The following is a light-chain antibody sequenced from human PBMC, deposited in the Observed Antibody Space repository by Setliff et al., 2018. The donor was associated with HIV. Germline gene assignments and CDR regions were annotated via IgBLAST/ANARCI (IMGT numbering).Light chain of an antibody. V-gene: IGLV2-23*02. Sequence: SALTQPASVSGSPGHSITISCTGTRSDVGGYNLVSCYQQHPGKAPKFIIYEVNKRPSGVSNRFSGSKSGNTASLTISGLQAEDEADYYCCSYAGSSTHVVFGGGTKVTVL. CDR3: CSYAGSSTHVV. CDR1: RSDVGGYNL. CDR2: EVN. J-gene: IGLJ2*01.